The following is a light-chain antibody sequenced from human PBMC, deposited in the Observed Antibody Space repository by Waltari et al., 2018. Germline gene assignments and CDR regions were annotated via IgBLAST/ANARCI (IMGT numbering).Light chain of an antibody. Sequence: QSVLTQPPSVSGAPGQRVTISCTGSSSNIGAGYEVHWYQQLPGTVTKLLIYACRYPPFGVPSRGSGFKSGTSASLAITGLQAEDEAEYSCQSYYSSLSVVFGGGTKLTVL. CDR1: SSNIGAGYE. CDR3: QSYYSSLSVV. J-gene: IGLJ2*01. V-gene: IGLV1-40*01. CDR2: ACR.